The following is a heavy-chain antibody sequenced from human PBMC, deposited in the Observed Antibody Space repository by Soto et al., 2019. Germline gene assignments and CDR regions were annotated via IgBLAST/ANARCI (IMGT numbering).Heavy chain of an antibody. Sequence: KVSCKSSGGTFRRYAISWVRQAPGQGLEWMGGILPIFGSPSHAQKFRDRVTITADESTSTAYLELTSLTSEDTAIYYCVFGDCTSSSCSYYFYGLDVWGQGTTVTVSS. D-gene: IGHD2-2*01. CDR2: ILPIFGSP. V-gene: IGHV1-69*01. CDR1: GGTFRRYA. CDR3: VFGDCTSSSCSYYFYGLDV. J-gene: IGHJ6*02.